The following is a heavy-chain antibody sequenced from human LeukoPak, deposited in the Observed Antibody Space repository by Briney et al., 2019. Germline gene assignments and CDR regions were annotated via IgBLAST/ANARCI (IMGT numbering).Heavy chain of an antibody. V-gene: IGHV3-23*01. D-gene: IGHD4-17*01. Sequence: GGSLRLSCAASGFTFSSYAMSWVRQAPGEGLEWVSAISGSGGSTYYADSVKGRFTISRDNSKNTLYLQMNSLRAEDTAVYYCAKRLGTTVRLYYYGMDVWGQGTTVTVSS. CDR2: ISGSGGST. J-gene: IGHJ6*02. CDR1: GFTFSSYA. CDR3: AKRLGTTVRLYYYGMDV.